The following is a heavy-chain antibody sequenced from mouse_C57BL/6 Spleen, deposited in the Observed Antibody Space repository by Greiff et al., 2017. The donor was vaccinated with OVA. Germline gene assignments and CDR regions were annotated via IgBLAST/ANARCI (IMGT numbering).Heavy chain of an antibody. J-gene: IGHJ3*01. CDR2: INPNNGGT. Sequence: EVQLQQSGPELVKPGASVKISCKASGYTFTDYYMNWVKQSHGKSLEWIGDINPNNGGTSYNQKFKGKATLTVDKSSSTAYMELRSLTSEDSAVYYCARSGYGNYEAWFAYWGQGTLVTVSA. V-gene: IGHV1-26*01. CDR1: GYTFTDYY. D-gene: IGHD2-10*02. CDR3: ARSGYGNYEAWFAY.